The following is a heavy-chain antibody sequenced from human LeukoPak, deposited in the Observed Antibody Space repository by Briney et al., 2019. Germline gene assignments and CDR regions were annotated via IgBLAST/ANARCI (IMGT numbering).Heavy chain of an antibody. CDR3: ARDTDLWFGELLYIDY. V-gene: IGHV1-18*01. D-gene: IGHD3-10*01. CDR2: ISAYNGNT. Sequence: GASVKVSCKASGYTFTSYGISWVRQAPGQGLEWMGWISAYNGNTNYAQKLQGRVTMTTDTSTSTAYMELRSLRSDDTAVHYCARDTDLWFGELLYIDYWGQGTLVTVSS. J-gene: IGHJ4*02. CDR1: GYTFTSYG.